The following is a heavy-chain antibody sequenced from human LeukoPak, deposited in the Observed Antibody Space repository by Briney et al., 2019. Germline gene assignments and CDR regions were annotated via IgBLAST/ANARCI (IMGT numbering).Heavy chain of an antibody. CDR2: ISYDGSNK. J-gene: IGHJ6*02. V-gene: IGHV3-30*03. CDR1: GFIFRNYG. CDR3: ARDQSGGVIFRDYYGMDV. Sequence: GGSLRLSCAGSGFIFRNYGMHWVRQAPGKGLEWVAVISYDGSNKYYADSVKGRFTNSRDNSKNTLYLQMNSLRAEDTAVYYCARDQSGGVIFRDYYGMDVWGQGTTVTVSS. D-gene: IGHD3-16*02.